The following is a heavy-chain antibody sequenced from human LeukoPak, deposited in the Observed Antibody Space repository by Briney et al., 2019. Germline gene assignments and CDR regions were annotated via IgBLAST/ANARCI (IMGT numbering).Heavy chain of an antibody. CDR2: IYWNDDK. V-gene: IGHV2-5*01. CDR1: GFSLSTSGVG. CDR3: AHRSYDLWSGPLWY. D-gene: IGHD3-3*01. J-gene: IGHJ4*02. Sequence: SGPTLVNPTQTLTLTCTFSGFSLSTSGVGVGWIRQPPGKALEWLALIYWNDDKRYSPSLKSRLTITKDTSKNQVVLTMTNMDPVDTATYYCAHRSYDLWSGPLWYWGQGTLVTVSS.